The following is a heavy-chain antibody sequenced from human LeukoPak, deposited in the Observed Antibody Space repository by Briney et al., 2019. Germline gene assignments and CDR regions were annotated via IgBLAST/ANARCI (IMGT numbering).Heavy chain of an antibody. CDR3: ARANQXGXFXY. J-gene: IGHJ4*02. V-gene: IGHV4-38-2*02. D-gene: IGHD1-14*01. CDR2: IYHSGST. CDR1: GYSISSGYY. Sequence: SETLSLTCTVSGYSISSGYYWGWIRQPPGKGLEWIGSIYHSGSTYYNPSLKSRVTISVDTSKNQFSLKLSSVTAADTAVYYCARANQXGXFXYXXQGTXXTV.